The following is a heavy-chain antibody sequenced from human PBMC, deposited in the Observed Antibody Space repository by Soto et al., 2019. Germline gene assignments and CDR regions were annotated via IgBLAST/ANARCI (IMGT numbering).Heavy chain of an antibody. CDR3: ARERHIVVVTASRRGGNWFDP. CDR1: GYTFTSYA. D-gene: IGHD2-21*02. Sequence: ASVKVSCKASGYTFTSYAMHWVRQAPGQRLEWMGWINAGNGNTKYSQKFQGRVTITRDTSASTAYMELSSLRSEDTAVYYCARERHIVVVTASRRGGNWFDPWGQGTLVTVSS. CDR2: INAGNGNT. J-gene: IGHJ5*02. V-gene: IGHV1-3*01.